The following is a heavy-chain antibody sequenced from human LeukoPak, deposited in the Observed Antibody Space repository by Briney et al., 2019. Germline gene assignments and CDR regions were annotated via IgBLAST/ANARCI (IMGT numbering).Heavy chain of an antibody. D-gene: IGHD5-18*01. CDR1: GFTFSSSA. V-gene: IGHV3-23*01. J-gene: IGHJ4*02. CDR3: ANERGYNYGPFDY. CDR2: ISGSGDNT. Sequence: PGGSLRLSCAASGFTFSSSAMSWVRQAPGKALEWVAGISGSGDNTYYADSVKGRFTISRDNSKNTLYLQMNSLRAEDTAVYFCANERGYNYGPFDYWGQGTLVTVSS.